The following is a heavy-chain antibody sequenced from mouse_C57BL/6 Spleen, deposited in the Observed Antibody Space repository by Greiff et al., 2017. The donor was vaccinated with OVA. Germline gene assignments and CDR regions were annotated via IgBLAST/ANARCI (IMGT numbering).Heavy chain of an antibody. Sequence: EVNVVESGGGLVKPGGSLKLSCAASGFTFSDYGMHWVRQAPEKGLEWVAYISSGSSTIYYADTVKGRFTISRDNAKNTLFLQMTSLRSEDTAMYYCARRTGTEYYFDYWGQGTTLTVSS. CDR2: ISSGSSTI. CDR3: ARRTGTEYYFDY. V-gene: IGHV5-17*01. D-gene: IGHD4-1*01. J-gene: IGHJ2*01. CDR1: GFTFSDYG.